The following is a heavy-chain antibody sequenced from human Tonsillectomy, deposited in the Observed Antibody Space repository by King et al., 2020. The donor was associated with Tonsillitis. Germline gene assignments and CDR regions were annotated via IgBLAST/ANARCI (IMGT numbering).Heavy chain of an antibody. CDR1: GYSFTNYW. CDR3: ARVTGEDFFDY. D-gene: IGHD7-27*01. Sequence: VQLVESGAEVKKPGESLKISCKGSGYSFTNYWIAWVRQMPGKGLEWMGIIYPGDSDTRYSPSFQGQVTISADKSLNTAYQQWSSLKASDTAMFYCARVTGEDFFDYWGQGTLVTVSS. J-gene: IGHJ4*02. CDR2: IYPGDSDT. V-gene: IGHV5-51*03.